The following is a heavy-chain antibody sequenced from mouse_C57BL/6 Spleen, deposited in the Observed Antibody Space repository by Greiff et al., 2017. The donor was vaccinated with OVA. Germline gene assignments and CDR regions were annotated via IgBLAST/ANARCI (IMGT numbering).Heavy chain of an antibody. CDR1: GYSFTDSN. CDR2: INPNYGAA. D-gene: IGHD2-1*01. CDR3: ARSGVTFTYYAMDY. V-gene: IGHV1-39*01. Sequence: VQLQQSGPELVKPGASVKLSCKASGYSFTDSNMNWVKQSNRKSLEWIWVINPNYGAASYNQKFTGKATLTVDQSSSTAYMQLHSLTSEDTAVYDCARSGVTFTYYAMDYWGQGTSVTVSS. J-gene: IGHJ4*01.